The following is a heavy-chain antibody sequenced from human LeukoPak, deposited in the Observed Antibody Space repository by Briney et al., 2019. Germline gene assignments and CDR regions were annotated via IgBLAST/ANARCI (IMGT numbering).Heavy chain of an antibody. Sequence: ASVKVSCKASGYTFTGYYMHWVRQAPGQGLEWMGWINPNSGGTNYAQKFQGRVTMTRDTSISTAYMELSRLRSDDTAVYYCARGRYCSSTSCYSFGGYYFDYWGQGTLVTVSS. D-gene: IGHD2-2*02. CDR2: INPNSGGT. V-gene: IGHV1-2*02. CDR3: ARGRYCSSTSCYSFGGYYFDY. CDR1: GYTFTGYY. J-gene: IGHJ4*02.